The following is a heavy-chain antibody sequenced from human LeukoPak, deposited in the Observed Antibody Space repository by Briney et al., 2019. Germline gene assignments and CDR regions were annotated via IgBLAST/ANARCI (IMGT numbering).Heavy chain of an antibody. CDR3: ARRSIAVAGKAFDY. CDR2: IYYSGST. Sequence: PSETLSLTCTVSGGSISSSSYYWGWIRQPPGKGLEWIGSIYYSGSTYYNPSLKSRVTISVDTSKNQFSLKLSSVTAADTAVYYCARRSIAVAGKAFDYWGQGTLVTVSS. V-gene: IGHV4-39*01. CDR1: GGSISSSSYY. J-gene: IGHJ4*02. D-gene: IGHD6-19*01.